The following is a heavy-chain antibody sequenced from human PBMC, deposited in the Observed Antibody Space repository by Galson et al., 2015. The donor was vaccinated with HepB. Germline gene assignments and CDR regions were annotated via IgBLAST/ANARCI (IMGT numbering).Heavy chain of an antibody. V-gene: IGHV3-21*01. CDR1: GFTFSSYS. CDR3: ARDREWRKYFDY. D-gene: IGHD3-3*01. Sequence: SLRLSCAASGFTFSSYSMNWVRQAPGKGLEWVSSISSSSSYIYYADSVKGRFTISRDNAKNSLYLQMNSLRAEDTAVYYCARDREWRKYFDYWGQGTLVTVSS. J-gene: IGHJ4*02. CDR2: ISSSSSYI.